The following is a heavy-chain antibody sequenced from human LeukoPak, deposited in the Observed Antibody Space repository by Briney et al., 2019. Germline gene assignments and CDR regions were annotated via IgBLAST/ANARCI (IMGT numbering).Heavy chain of an antibody. CDR3: ARDSSGYYSHEYWFDP. Sequence: SVKVSCKASGGTFSSYTISWVRQAPGQGLEWMGRIIPILGIANYAQKFQGRVTITADKSTSTAYMELSSLRFEDTAVYYCARDSSGYYSHEYWFDPWGQGTLVTVSS. V-gene: IGHV1-69*04. D-gene: IGHD3-22*01. CDR1: GGTFSSYT. J-gene: IGHJ5*02. CDR2: IIPILGIA.